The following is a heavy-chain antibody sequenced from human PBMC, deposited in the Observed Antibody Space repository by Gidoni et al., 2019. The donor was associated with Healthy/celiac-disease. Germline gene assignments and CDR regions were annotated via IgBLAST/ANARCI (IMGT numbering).Heavy chain of an antibody. J-gene: IGHJ4*02. CDR2: SSSSSSYI. CDR1: GFPFSSYS. Sequence: EVQLVDSGGGLVKPGGSLRLSCAASGFPFSSYSMNWVRQAPGKGLEWVSSSSSSSSYIYYADSVKGRFTISRDNAKNSLYLQMNSLRAEDTAVYDCAREGVRLGELSPDYWGQGTLVTVSS. D-gene: IGHD3-16*02. V-gene: IGHV3-21*01. CDR3: AREGVRLGELSPDY.